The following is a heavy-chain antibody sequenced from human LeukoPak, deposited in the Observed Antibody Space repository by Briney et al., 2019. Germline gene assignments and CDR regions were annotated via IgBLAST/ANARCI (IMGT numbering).Heavy chain of an antibody. CDR2: ISTGSSYT. D-gene: IGHD2-21*02. Sequence: PGGSLTLSCAASGFTFSDYYMSWIRQAPGRGLEWVSYISTGSSYTNYADSVKGRFTISRDNAKNSLYLQMNSLRAEDTALYYCARAEGGPATAIYWGQGTLVTVSS. V-gene: IGHV3-11*05. CDR1: GFTFSDYY. J-gene: IGHJ4*02. CDR3: ARAEGGPATAIY.